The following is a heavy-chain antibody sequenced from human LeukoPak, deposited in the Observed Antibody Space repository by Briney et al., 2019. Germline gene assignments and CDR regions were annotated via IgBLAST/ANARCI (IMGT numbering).Heavy chain of an antibody. Sequence: DSVKPSSKPAGSIFTSHGISRVRQAPGPGLEWVGWMRDYNGETKYVQKFQDTLTMTTDTCTSTAYIELRRLRSDDTAVYFCARDPSKTSGWYAWADYWGQGTLVTVSS. V-gene: IGHV1-18*01. CDR3: ARDPSKTSGWYAWADY. J-gene: IGHJ4*02. D-gene: IGHD6-19*01. CDR2: MRDYNGET. CDR1: GSIFTSHG.